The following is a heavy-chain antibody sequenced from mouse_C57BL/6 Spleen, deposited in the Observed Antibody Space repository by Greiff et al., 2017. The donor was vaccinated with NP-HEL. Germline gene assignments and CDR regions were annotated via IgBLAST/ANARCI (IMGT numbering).Heavy chain of an antibody. CDR1: GYSFTDYN. CDR3: ARQGDSSGYFFDY. Sequence: VQLKESGPELVKPGASVKISCKASGYSFTDYNMNWVKQSNGKSLEWIGVINPNYGTTRYNQKFKGKATLTVDQSSSTAYMQLNSLTSEDSAVYYCARQGDSSGYFFDYWGQGTTLTVSS. V-gene: IGHV1-39*01. CDR2: INPNYGTT. D-gene: IGHD3-2*02. J-gene: IGHJ2*01.